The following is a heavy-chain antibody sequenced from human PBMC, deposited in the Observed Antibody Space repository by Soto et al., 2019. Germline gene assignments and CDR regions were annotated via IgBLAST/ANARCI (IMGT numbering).Heavy chain of an antibody. Sequence: SVKVSCKASGGTFSSYTISWVRQAPGQGLEWMGRIIPILGIANYAQKFQGRVTITADKSTSTAYMELSSLRSEDTAVYYCARGLTHNYGHYPDPWGQGTLVTVSS. V-gene: IGHV1-69*02. D-gene: IGHD4-17*01. J-gene: IGHJ5*02. CDR1: GGTFSSYT. CDR2: IIPILGIA. CDR3: ARGLTHNYGHYPDP.